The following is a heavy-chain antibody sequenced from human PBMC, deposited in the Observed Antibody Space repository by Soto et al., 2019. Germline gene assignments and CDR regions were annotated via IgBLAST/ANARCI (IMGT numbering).Heavy chain of an antibody. J-gene: IGHJ4*02. CDR3: VRGPSSVVSGYFDY. CDR1: GGALISGEYY. D-gene: IGHD2-21*01. Sequence: QVHLQESGPGLVKPSQTLSLTCTVSGGALISGEYYWSWIRQSPGKGLEWIGYIYYTGSTYYNPSLKSRVFMSVDTSGNQFSLRLSAVTAADTDMYYFVRGPSSVVSGYFDYWGQGTLVTVSS. V-gene: IGHV4-30-4*01. CDR2: IYYTGST.